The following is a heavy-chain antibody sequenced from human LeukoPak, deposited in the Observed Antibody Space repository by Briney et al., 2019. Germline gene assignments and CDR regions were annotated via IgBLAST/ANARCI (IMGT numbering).Heavy chain of an antibody. J-gene: IGHJ6*03. CDR2: VDHTGST. CDR1: DDSITMYY. V-gene: IGHV4-59*01. CDR3: ARGRVSSSTWYSTYYYYFYMDV. D-gene: IGHD1-1*01. Sequence: SETLSLTCSVSDDSITMYYWTWIRQPPGKGLEWIGYVDHTGSTNFNPSLNGRVSISRDTTKDLFSLRLRSVTAADTAVYFCARGRVSSSTWYSTYYYYFYMDVWGKGTTVTVSS.